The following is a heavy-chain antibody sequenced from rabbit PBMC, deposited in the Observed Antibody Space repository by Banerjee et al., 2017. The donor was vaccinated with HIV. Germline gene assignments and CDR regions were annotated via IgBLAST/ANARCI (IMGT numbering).Heavy chain of an antibody. V-gene: IGHV1S45*01. Sequence: QEHLVETGGGLVQPGASLTLTCTASGFDFSSNALCWVRQAPGKGLEWIACISAGSSGYTYYASWAKGRFTISKTSSTTVTLQMTSLTAADTATYFCARGVAGYGGTPRLDLRGPGTLVTVS. CDR3: ARGVAGYGGTPRLDL. D-gene: IGHD4-2*01. CDR2: ISAGSSGYT. J-gene: IGHJ3*01. CDR1: GFDFSSNAL.